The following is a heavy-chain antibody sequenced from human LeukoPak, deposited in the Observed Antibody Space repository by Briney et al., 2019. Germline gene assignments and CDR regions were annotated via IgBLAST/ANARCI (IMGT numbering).Heavy chain of an antibody. CDR3: ARGLPSVEYYFDY. CDR1: GFTFSSYW. CDR2: IRQDGSEK. V-gene: IGHV3-7*04. J-gene: IGHJ4*02. Sequence: GGSLRLSCAASGFTFSSYWMSWVRQAPGKGLEWVANIRQDGSEKYYVDSVKGRFTISRDNAKNSLYLQMNSLRAEDTAVYYCARGLPSVEYYFDYWGQGTLVTVSS. D-gene: IGHD3-16*01.